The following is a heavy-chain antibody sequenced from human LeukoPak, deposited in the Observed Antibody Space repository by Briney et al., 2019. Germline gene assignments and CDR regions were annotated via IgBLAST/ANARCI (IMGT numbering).Heavy chain of an antibody. CDR2: TNSDGGKT. J-gene: IGHJ6*02. D-gene: IGHD1-26*01. Sequence: GGSLRLSCAASGFAFHAFDMYWVRQAPGKGLEWVSCTNSDGGKTYYADSVRGRFTISRDNSKNSLYLQMNSLRTDDAALYYCATWAFYHGLDVWGQGTTVTVSS. V-gene: IGHV3-43*02. CDR3: ATWAFYHGLDV. CDR1: GFAFHAFD.